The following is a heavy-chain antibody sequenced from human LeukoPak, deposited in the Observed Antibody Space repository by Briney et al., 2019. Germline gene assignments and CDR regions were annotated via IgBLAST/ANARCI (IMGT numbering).Heavy chain of an antibody. CDR2: IRWNSGSI. Sequence: SGVSLRLSCAASGFTLDDYAMHGVRRAPGKGLEWVSGIRWNSGSIGYADSVKGRFTISRDNAKNSLYLQMNSLRAEDTALYYCARGGPAAILSWFDPWGQGTLVTVSS. V-gene: IGHV3-9*01. J-gene: IGHJ5*02. CDR3: ARGGPAAILSWFDP. CDR1: GFTLDDYA. D-gene: IGHD2-2*02.